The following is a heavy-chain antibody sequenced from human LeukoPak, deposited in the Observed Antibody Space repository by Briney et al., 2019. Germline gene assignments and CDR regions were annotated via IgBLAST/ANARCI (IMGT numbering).Heavy chain of an antibody. J-gene: IGHJ5*02. CDR2: ISSSGSTI. CDR1: GFTFSSYA. V-gene: IGHV3-48*04. D-gene: IGHD3-10*01. CDR3: ARDGPSMVRGVVDP. Sequence: GGSLRLSCAASGFTFSSYAMSWVRQAPGKGLEWVSYISSSGSTIYYADSVKGRFTISRDNAKNSLYLQMNSLRAEDTAVYYCARDGPSMVRGVVDPWGQGTLVTVSS.